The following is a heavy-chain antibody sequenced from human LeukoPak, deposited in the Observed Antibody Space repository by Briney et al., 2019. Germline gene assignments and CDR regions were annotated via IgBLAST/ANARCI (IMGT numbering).Heavy chain of an antibody. CDR2: IKQDGSEK. D-gene: IGHD3-22*01. CDR3: AGRGGYYYDSSGYYYLN. CDR1: GFTFSSYW. Sequence: GGSLRLSCAASGFTFSSYWMSWVRQALGKGLEWVANIKQDGSEKYYVDSVKGRFTISRDNAKNSLYLQMNRLRAEDTAVYYCAGRGGYYYDSSGYYYLNWGQGTLVTVSS. V-gene: IGHV3-7*01. J-gene: IGHJ4*02.